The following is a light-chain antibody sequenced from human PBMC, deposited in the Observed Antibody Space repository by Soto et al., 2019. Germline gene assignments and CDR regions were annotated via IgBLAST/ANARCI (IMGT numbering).Light chain of an antibody. V-gene: IGLV4-69*01. J-gene: IGLJ1*01. CDR3: QTWGTGIRV. CDR1: SGHSNYA. CDR2: VNSDGSH. Sequence: QPVLTQSPSASASLGASVKLTCTLSSGHSNYAIAWHQQQPEKGPRYLMKVNSDGSHRKGVGIPDRFSGSSSGAQRYLTISSLQAEAEADYYCQTWGTGIRVFGTGTKLTVL.